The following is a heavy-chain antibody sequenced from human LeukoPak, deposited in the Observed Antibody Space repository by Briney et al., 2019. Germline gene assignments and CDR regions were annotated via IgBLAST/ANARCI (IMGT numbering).Heavy chain of an antibody. CDR1: GYSISSGYY. Sequence: SETLSLTCAVSGYSISSGYYWGWILQPPGKGLDWIGNIYRSGTTYYNPSLKSRVTISVDTSKNQFSLKLTSVTAADAAVYYCARQDGTRIFDYWGQGTQVTVSS. D-gene: IGHD2-15*01. J-gene: IGHJ4*02. CDR3: ARQDGTRIFDY. V-gene: IGHV4-38-2*01. CDR2: IYRSGTT.